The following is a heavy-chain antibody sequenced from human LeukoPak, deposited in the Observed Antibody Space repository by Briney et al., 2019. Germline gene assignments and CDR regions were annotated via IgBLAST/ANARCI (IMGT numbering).Heavy chain of an antibody. D-gene: IGHD3-3*01. CDR1: GFTFSDYY. J-gene: IGHJ5*02. CDR3: ARDSRSYYDFWSGLNWFDP. V-gene: IGHV3-11*01. CDR2: ISSSGSTI. Sequence: GGSLRLSCAASGFTFSDYYMSWIRQAPGKGLEWVSYISSSGSTIYYADSVKGRFTISRDKAKNSLYLQMNSLRAEDTAVYYCARDSRSYYDFWSGLNWFDPWGQGTLVTVSS.